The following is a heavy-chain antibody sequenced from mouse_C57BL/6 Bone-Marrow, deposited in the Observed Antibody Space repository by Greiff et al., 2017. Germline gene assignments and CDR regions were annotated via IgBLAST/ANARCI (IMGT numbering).Heavy chain of an antibody. CDR2: IDPSDSYT. J-gene: IGHJ3*01. CDR3: ARGDDYDWVAD. Sequence: VKLQQSGAELVRPGTSVKLSCKASGYTFTSYWMHWVKQRPGQGLEWIGVIDPSDSYTNYNQKFKGKATLTVDTSSSTAYMQLSSLTSEDSAVYYYARGDDYDWVADRGQGALVTVSA. D-gene: IGHD2-4*01. CDR1: GYTFTSYW. V-gene: IGHV1-59*01.